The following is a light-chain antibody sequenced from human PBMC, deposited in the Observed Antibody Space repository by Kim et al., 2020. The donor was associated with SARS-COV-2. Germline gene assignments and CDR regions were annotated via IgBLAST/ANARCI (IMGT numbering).Light chain of an antibody. CDR2: GAS. Sequence: ETVMTQSPATLSVSPGERATLSCRASQSVSSNLAWYQQKPGQAPRLLIYGASTRATGVPARFSGSGSGTEFTLTISSLQSEDFAVYYCQQYSNWPPRTFGQGTKVDIK. J-gene: IGKJ1*01. V-gene: IGKV3-15*01. CDR1: QSVSSN. CDR3: QQYSNWPPRT.